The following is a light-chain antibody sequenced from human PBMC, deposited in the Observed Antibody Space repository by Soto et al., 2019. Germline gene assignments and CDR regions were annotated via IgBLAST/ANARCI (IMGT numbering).Light chain of an antibody. CDR1: NIGSKS. J-gene: IGLJ1*01. V-gene: IGLV3-21*04. Sequence: SYELTQPPSVSVAPGKTARISCEGNNIGSKSVHWHQQKPGQAPVLVIYYESDRPSGIPERFSGSNSGNTATLTISRVEAGDEADYYCQVWDSSSDHHVFGTGTKLTVL. CDR2: YES. CDR3: QVWDSSSDHHV.